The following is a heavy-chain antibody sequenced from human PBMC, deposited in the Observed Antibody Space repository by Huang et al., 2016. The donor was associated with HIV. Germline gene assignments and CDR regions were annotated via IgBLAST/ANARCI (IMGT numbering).Heavy chain of an antibody. CDR3: SPSGDDYFYFYMDV. V-gene: IGHV3-49*03. Sequence: QLVESGGDSVQSGRSLRLSCRGSGFIFNDFAITWFRQSPGKGLEWVGFVRSKALGGASKSAPSVKDRFTVSRDEAKNVAFLQMDNLQVDDTAIYYCSPSGDDYFYFYMDVWGNGTTVIVS. CDR1: GFIFNDFA. D-gene: IGHD4-17*01. J-gene: IGHJ6*03. CDR2: VRSKALGGAS.